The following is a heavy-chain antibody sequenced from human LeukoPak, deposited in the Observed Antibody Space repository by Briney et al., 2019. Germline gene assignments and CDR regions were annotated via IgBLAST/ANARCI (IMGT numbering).Heavy chain of an antibody. CDR3: ARDRTYYYDSRADYYYYGMDV. V-gene: IGHV3-74*01. CDR1: GFTFSSYW. CDR2: INSDGSST. Sequence: GGSLRLSCAASGFTFSSYWMHWVRQAPRKGLVWVSRINSDGSSTIYADSVKGRFTISRDNAKKTLYLKMNSLRAEDTAVYYWARDRTYYYDSRADYYYYGMDVWGQGATVTVSS. J-gene: IGHJ6*02. D-gene: IGHD3-22*01.